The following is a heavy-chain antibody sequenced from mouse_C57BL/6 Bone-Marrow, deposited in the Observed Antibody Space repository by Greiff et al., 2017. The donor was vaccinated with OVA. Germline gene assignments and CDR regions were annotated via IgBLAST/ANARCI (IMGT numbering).Heavy chain of an antibody. Sequence: QVQLQQSGAELVRPGASVTLSCKASGYTFTDYEMHWVKQTPVHGLEWIGAIDPETGGTSYNQKFKGTVILTADKSSSTAYMEVRSLTSEDSAVYYCTRGDCGIYVADWGKGALVTVSA. CDR3: TRGDCGIYVAD. CDR2: IDPETGGT. CDR1: GYTFTDYE. J-gene: IGHJ3*01. D-gene: IGHD2-1*01. V-gene: IGHV1-15*01.